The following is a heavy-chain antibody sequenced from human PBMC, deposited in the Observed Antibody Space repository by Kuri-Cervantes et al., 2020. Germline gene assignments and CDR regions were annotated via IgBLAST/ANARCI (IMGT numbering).Heavy chain of an antibody. D-gene: IGHD6-6*01. V-gene: IGHV1-69*13. CDR1: GYTLTELS. J-gene: IGHJ5*02. CDR2: IISIFGTA. Sequence: SVKVSCKVSGYTLTELSMHWVRQAPGKGLEWMGGIISIFGTANYAQKFQGRVTITADESTSTVYMELSSLRSEDTAVYYCARTRSSSGWFDPWGQGTLVTVSS. CDR3: ARTRSSSGWFDP.